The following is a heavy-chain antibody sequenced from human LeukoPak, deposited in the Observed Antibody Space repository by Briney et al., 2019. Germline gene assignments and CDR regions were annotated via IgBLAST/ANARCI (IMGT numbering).Heavy chain of an antibody. CDR2: IYYSGGT. J-gene: IGHJ5*02. V-gene: IGHV4-59*01. D-gene: IGHD3-22*01. Sequence: SETLSLTCPVSGGSISSYYWSWIRQPPGKGLEWIGFIYYSGGTNYNPSLKSRVTISVDTSKNHVSLKLSSVTAADTAVYYCARNYYFDSSGSHWFDPWGRGTLVTVSS. CDR1: GGSISSYY. CDR3: ARNYYFDSSGSHWFDP.